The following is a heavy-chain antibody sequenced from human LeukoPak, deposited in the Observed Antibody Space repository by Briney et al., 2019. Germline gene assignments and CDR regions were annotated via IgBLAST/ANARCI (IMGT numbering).Heavy chain of an antibody. CDR1: GFTLSSYS. CDR2: ISSSSSTI. Sequence: GGSLRLSCAASGFTLSSYSMNWVRQARGKGLEWVSYISSSSSTIYYADSVKGRFTISRDNAKNSLYLQMNSLRAEDTAVYYCARGEYDFWSGSPSRFDYWGQGTLVTVSS. D-gene: IGHD3-3*01. J-gene: IGHJ4*02. V-gene: IGHV3-48*01. CDR3: ARGEYDFWSGSPSRFDY.